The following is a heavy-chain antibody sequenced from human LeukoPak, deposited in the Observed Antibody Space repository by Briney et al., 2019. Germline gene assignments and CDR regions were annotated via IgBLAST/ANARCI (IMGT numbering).Heavy chain of an antibody. CDR2: INPNSGGT. Sequence: GASVKVSCKASGYTFTGYYMHQVRQAPGQGLEWMGWINPNSGGTNYAQKFQGRVTMTRDTSISTAYMEPSRLRSDDTAVYCCARGVIAYSGSYQPNWFDPWGQGTLVTVSS. J-gene: IGHJ5*02. D-gene: IGHD1-26*01. V-gene: IGHV1-2*02. CDR1: GYTFTGYY. CDR3: ARGVIAYSGSYQPNWFDP.